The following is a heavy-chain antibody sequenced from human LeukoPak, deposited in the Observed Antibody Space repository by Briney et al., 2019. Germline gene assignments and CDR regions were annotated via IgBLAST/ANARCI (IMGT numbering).Heavy chain of an antibody. CDR1: GRSISSYY. J-gene: IGHJ4*02. D-gene: IGHD2-15*01. CDR2: IYYSGST. Sequence: PSETLSLTCTVSGRSISSYYWSWIRQPPGKGREWIGYIYYSGSTNYNPSLKSRVTISVDTSKNQFSLKLSSVTAADRAVYYCARKVAADSEFDYWGQGTLVTVSS. V-gene: IGHV4-59*01. CDR3: ARKVAADSEFDY.